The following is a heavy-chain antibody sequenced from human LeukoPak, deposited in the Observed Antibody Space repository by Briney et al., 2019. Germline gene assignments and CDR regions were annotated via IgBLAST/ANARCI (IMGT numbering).Heavy chain of an antibody. Sequence: PGRSLRLSCAASGFTFSSYGMHWVRQAPGKGLEYVSTISSNGGTTSYADSVKGRSTISRDNSKNTLYLQMSSLRADDTAVYFCVKPGGSGWYGDYWGQGTLVTVSS. CDR1: GFTFSSYG. CDR2: ISSNGGTT. D-gene: IGHD6-19*01. J-gene: IGHJ4*02. CDR3: VKPGGSGWYGDY. V-gene: IGHV3-64D*06.